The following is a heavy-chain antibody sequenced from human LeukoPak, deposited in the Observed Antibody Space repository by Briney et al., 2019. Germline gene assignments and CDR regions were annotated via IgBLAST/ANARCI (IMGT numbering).Heavy chain of an antibody. D-gene: IGHD1-14*01. V-gene: IGHV3-30*01. Sequence: GGSLRLSCAASGFTFSRHVMQWVRQAPGKGLEWVAVISYDGNNRFYADSVKGRFTISRDNSRNTLYLQMNSLSGDDAAVYSCARGGIPAGPYYYFYYMDVWGKGTAVTVSS. CDR3: ARGGIPAGPYYYFYYMDV. J-gene: IGHJ6*03. CDR1: GFTFSRHV. CDR2: ISYDGNNR.